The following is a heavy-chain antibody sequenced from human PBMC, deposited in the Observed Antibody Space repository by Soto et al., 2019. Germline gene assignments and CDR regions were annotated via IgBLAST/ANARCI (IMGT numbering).Heavy chain of an antibody. CDR1: GFTSNNYASYA. V-gene: IGHV3-23*01. CDR3: AKLKLSYNYMDV. Sequence: EVQLLESGGGLVQPGGSLRLSCAASGFTSNNYASYAMRWVRQAPGKGLEWVSTINAGGDTTYYADSVKGRFTISRDKSKNTLYLQMNRLIAEETAVYYWAKLKLSYNYMDVWGKGTTVTVSS. J-gene: IGHJ6*03. D-gene: IGHD3-10*01. CDR2: INAGGDTT.